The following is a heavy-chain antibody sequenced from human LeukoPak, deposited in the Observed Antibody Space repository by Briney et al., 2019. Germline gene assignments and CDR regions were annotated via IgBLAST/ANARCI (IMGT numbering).Heavy chain of an antibody. D-gene: IGHD3-10*01. CDR1: GFTFSSYG. CDR2: ISSSSSTI. CDR3: ARAGGSGSYYKGVYFDY. Sequence: GGSLRLSCAASGFTFSSYGMNWVRQAPGKGLEWVSYISSSSSTIYYADSVKGRFTISRDNAKNSLYLQMNSLRDEDTAVYYCARAGGSGSYYKGVYFDYWGQGTLVTVSS. J-gene: IGHJ4*02. V-gene: IGHV3-48*02.